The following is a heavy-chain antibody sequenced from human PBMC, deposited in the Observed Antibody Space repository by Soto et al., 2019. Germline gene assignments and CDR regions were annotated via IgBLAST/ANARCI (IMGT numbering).Heavy chain of an antibody. CDR3: ARGLGYYYDSSGSLGAFDI. V-gene: IGHV4-30-4*01. CDR2: IYYSGST. Sequence: SETLSLTCTVSGGSISSGDYYWSWIRQPPGKGLEWIGYIYYSGSTYYNPSLKSRVTISVDTSKNQFSLKLSSATAADTAVYYCARGLGYYYDSSGSLGAFDIWGQGTMVTVSS. D-gene: IGHD3-22*01. CDR1: GGSISSGDYY. J-gene: IGHJ3*02.